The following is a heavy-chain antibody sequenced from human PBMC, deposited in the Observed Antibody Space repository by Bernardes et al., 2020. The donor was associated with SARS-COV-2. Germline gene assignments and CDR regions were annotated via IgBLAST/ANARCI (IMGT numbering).Heavy chain of an antibody. CDR3: ARVDGYSYGGGWFDP. CDR1: GYTFTSYG. V-gene: IGHV1-18*01. J-gene: IGHJ5*02. Sequence: ASVKVSCKASGYTFTSYGISWVRQAPGQGLEWMGWISADSGNTDYAQKFQGRVTMTTDTSTRTAYMEVRSLRSSDTAGYYFARVDGYSYGGGWFDPWGQGTLVTVSS. D-gene: IGHD5-18*01. CDR2: ISADSGNT.